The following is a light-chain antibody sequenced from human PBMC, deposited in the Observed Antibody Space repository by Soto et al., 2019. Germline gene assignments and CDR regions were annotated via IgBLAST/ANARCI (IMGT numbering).Light chain of an antibody. V-gene: IGLV2-14*03. Sequence: LTQPASVSGAPGKSITISCSGTSSDGGGYNYVSWYQQHPGKAPKLMISDVTNRPSGVSNRFSGSKSGNTASLTISGLQAEDEAEYYCSSYTSSTTFVFGTGTKVTVL. J-gene: IGLJ1*01. CDR2: DVT. CDR1: SSDGGGYNY. CDR3: SSYTSSTTFV.